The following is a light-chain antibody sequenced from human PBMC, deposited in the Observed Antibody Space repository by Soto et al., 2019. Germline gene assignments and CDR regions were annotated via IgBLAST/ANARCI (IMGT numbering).Light chain of an antibody. CDR1: QSVSSTL. CDR2: GVS. CDR3: QHYGDSSWT. J-gene: IGKJ1*01. V-gene: IGKV3-20*01. Sequence: ILLTQSPAPQASSPGQRATLSCXXSQSVSSTLLTWYQQKPGQAPRLLIYGVSSRATGIPDRFSGSGSGTDFTLTISRLEPEDFAVYFCQHYGDSSWTFGQGTKVDIK.